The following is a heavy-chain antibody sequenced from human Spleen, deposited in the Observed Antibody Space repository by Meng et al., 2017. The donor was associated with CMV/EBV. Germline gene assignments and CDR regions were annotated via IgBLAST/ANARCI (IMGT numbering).Heavy chain of an antibody. Sequence: ESLKISCIVSDGSVSSGSYYWSWIRQPPGKGLEWIGYIYYSGNTNYNPSLKSRVTISLDTSKNQFSLKLTSVTAADTAVYYCARVVVVPAAVQQPPQIYYFDYWGQGTLVTVSS. V-gene: IGHV4-61*01. CDR1: DGSVSSGSYY. CDR3: ARVVVVPAAVQQPPQIYYFDY. J-gene: IGHJ4*02. CDR2: IYYSGNT. D-gene: IGHD2-2*02.